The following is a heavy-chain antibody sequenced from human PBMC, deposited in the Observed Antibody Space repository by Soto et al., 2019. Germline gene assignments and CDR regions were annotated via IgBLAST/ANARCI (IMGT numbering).Heavy chain of an antibody. V-gene: IGHV4-61*01. Sequence: QVHLQESGPGLVKPSETLSLTCTVSDGSVSSSSFYWNWIRQPPGKGLEWIGYIYYSGSTNYNPSLKSRVSIAVDTSKHQFSLQLSSVTAADPAVYYCARALLGVAIDSWGQGTLVTVSS. CDR3: ARALLGVAIDS. CDR1: DGSVSSSSFY. J-gene: IGHJ4*02. CDR2: IYYSGST. D-gene: IGHD3-3*01.